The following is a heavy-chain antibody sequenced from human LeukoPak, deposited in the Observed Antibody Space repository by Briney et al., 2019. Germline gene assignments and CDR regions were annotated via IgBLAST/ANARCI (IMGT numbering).Heavy chain of an antibody. CDR3: ARDHYYDSSGPIDY. Sequence: PGGSLRLSCAASGFTFSSYGMHWVRQAPGKGLEWVAVIWYGGSNKYYADSVKGRFTISRDNSKNTLYLQMNSLRAEDTAVYYCARDHYYDSSGPIDYWGQGTLVTVSS. CDR2: IWYGGSNK. J-gene: IGHJ4*02. V-gene: IGHV3-33*01. D-gene: IGHD3-22*01. CDR1: GFTFSSYG.